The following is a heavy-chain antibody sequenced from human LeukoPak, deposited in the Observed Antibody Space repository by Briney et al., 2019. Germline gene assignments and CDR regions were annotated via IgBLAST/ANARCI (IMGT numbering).Heavy chain of an antibody. CDR1: GFTFDDYA. D-gene: IGHD3-22*01. V-gene: IGHV3-9*01. Sequence: GGSLRLSCAASGFTFDDYAMHWVRQAPGKGLEWVSGISWNSGSIGYADSVKGRFTISRDNAKNSLYLQMNSLRAEDTALYYCAKDHYYDSSGYYFEKIFDYWGREPWSPSPQ. CDR3: AKDHYYDSSGYYFEKIFDY. CDR2: ISWNSGSI. J-gene: IGHJ4*02.